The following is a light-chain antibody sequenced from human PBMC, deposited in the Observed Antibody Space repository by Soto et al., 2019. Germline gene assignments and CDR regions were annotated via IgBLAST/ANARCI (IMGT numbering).Light chain of an antibody. CDR2: DNN. CDR3: GTWDSSMRSGV. J-gene: IGLJ1*01. V-gene: IGLV1-51*01. CDR1: DSNIGDNY. Sequence: QSVLTQPPSASGTPGQRVTISCSGSDSNIGDNYVSWFQLLPGTAPKLLIYDNNKRPSGIPDRFSGSKSGTSATLGISGLQTGEEADYYCGTWDSSMRSGVFGAGTKVTV.